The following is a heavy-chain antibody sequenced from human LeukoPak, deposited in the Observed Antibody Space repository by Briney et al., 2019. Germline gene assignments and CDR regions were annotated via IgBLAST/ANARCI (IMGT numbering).Heavy chain of an antibody. CDR2: ISSSGTHV. Sequence: GGSLRLSCAASGXTFSSYTMNWVRQAPGKGLDWVSSISSSGTHVYYADSVKGRFTISRDNAKNSLFLQMNSLRDEDTAVYYCAAQRGLDYWGQGTLVTVSS. J-gene: IGHJ4*02. CDR1: GXTFSSYT. CDR3: AAQRGLDY. D-gene: IGHD3-22*01. V-gene: IGHV3-21*01.